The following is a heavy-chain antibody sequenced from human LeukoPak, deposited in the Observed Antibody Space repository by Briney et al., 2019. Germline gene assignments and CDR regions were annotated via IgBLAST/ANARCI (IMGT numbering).Heavy chain of an antibody. Sequence: ASVTVSCKASGYTFTGYYMHWVRQAPGQGLEWMGWINPETGGTNYARKFQGRVTMTRDTSLSTAYMELSRLKSDDTAVYYCARGFDYDILTGFDYWGQGTLVTVSS. D-gene: IGHD3-9*01. CDR2: INPETGGT. V-gene: IGHV1-2*02. CDR1: GYTFTGYY. J-gene: IGHJ4*02. CDR3: ARGFDYDILTGFDY.